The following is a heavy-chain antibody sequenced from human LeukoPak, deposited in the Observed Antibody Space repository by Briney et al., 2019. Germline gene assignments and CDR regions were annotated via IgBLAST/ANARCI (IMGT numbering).Heavy chain of an antibody. CDR2: IYHGGST. Sequence: SETLSLTCTVSGVSITSYYWSWIRQPPGKGLEWIGYIYHGGSTNYNPSLKSRVTISVDTSKNQFSLKLSSVTAADTAVYYCARGRYTYGGAVGDYFDYWGQGTLVTVSS. CDR3: ARGRYTYGGAVGDYFDY. V-gene: IGHV4-59*01. D-gene: IGHD5-18*01. J-gene: IGHJ4*02. CDR1: GVSITSYY.